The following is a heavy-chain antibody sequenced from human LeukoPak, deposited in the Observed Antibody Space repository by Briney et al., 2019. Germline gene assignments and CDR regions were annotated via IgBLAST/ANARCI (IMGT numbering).Heavy chain of an antibody. J-gene: IGHJ4*02. Sequence: SETLSLTCTVSGGSISSGGYYWSWFRQHPGKGLEWIGYIYYSGYTYYNPSLKSRVTLSVDTSKNQFSLKLSSVTAADTAVYYCARVAQYSGYDLDYWGQGTLVTVSS. CDR2: IYYSGYT. CDR1: GGSISSGGYY. CDR3: ARVAQYSGYDLDY. V-gene: IGHV4-31*03. D-gene: IGHD5-12*01.